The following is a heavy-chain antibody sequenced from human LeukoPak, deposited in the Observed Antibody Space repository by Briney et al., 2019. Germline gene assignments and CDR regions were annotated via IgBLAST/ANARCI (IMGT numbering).Heavy chain of an antibody. CDR3: ARGGNPDY. Sequence: SETLSLTCTVSGGSISTYYWSWIRQPPGKGLEWIGYIYYNGATDYNPSLKSRVTISVDKSKNQFSLKLSSVTAADTAVYYCARGGNPDYWGQGTLVTVSS. J-gene: IGHJ4*02. D-gene: IGHD1-14*01. CDR2: IYYNGAT. CDR1: GGSISTYY. V-gene: IGHV4-59*12.